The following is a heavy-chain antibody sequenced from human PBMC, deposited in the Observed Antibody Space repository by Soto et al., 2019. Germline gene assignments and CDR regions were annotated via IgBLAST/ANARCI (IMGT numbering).Heavy chain of an antibody. J-gene: IGHJ6*02. Sequence: SETLSLTCTVSGGSISSYYWSWIRQPPGKGLEWIGYIYYSGSTNYNPSLKSRVTISVDTSKNQFSLKLSSVTAADTAVYYCARDRPDILTGYYVGSPTYGMDVWGQGTTVTVSS. CDR1: GGSISSYY. V-gene: IGHV4-59*01. D-gene: IGHD3-9*01. CDR3: ARDRPDILTGYYVGSPTYGMDV. CDR2: IYYSGST.